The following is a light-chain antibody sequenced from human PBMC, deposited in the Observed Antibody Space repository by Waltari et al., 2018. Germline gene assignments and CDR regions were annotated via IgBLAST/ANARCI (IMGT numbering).Light chain of an antibody. CDR2: TSS. Sequence: QLTQSPSSLSASVGDRVTITCRASQDINTYLAWYQLKPGKAPKLLISTSSTLQTGVPSRFSGSGSWPDFTLTITSLQPEDLATYYCQQLNTYPYTFGQGTKLEIK. J-gene: IGKJ2*01. V-gene: IGKV1-9*01. CDR1: QDINTY. CDR3: QQLNTYPYT.